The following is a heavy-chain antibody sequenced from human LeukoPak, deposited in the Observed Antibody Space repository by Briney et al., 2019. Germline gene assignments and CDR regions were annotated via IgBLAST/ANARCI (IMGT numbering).Heavy chain of an antibody. Sequence: SETLSLTCTVSGGSISSYYWSWVRQPPGKGLEWIGYIYYSGSTNYNPSLKSRVTISVDTSKNQFSLKLSSVTAADTAVYYCARRSSSWSNWFDPWGQGTLVTVSS. V-gene: IGHV4-59*01. CDR3: ARRSSSWSNWFDP. CDR1: GGSISSYY. J-gene: IGHJ5*02. D-gene: IGHD6-13*01. CDR2: IYYSGST.